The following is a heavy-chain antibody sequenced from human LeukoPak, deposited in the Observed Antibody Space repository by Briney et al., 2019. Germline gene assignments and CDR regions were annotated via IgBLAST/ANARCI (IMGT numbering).Heavy chain of an antibody. V-gene: IGHV3-23*01. CDR2: IAGGDDR. Sequence: GGSLRLSCAASGFIFSPYAMSWVRQAPGKGLEWIAGIAGGDDRFYADSVKGRFSISRDNSKNTLYLQMNSLRPEDTAVYYCAKDSLAPIFYHYMDVWGKGTTVTVSS. CDR1: GFIFSPYA. J-gene: IGHJ6*03. CDR3: AKDSLAPIFYHYMDV.